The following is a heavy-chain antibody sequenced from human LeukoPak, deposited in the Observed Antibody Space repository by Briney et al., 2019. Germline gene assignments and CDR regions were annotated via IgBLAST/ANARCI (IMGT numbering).Heavy chain of an antibody. J-gene: IGHJ4*02. CDR2: INPNSGGT. V-gene: IGHV1-2*02. D-gene: IGHD1-26*01. Sequence: ASVKVSCKASGCTFTGYYMHWVRQAPGQGLEWMGWINPNSGGTNYEQKFQGRVTMTRDTSISTAYMELSTLISEDTAVYFCARGAGAGDSWGQGTLVTVSS. CDR1: GCTFTGYY. CDR3: ARGAGAGDS.